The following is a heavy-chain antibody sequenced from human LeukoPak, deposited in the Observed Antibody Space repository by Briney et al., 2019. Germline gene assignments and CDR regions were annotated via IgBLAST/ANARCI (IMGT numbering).Heavy chain of an antibody. J-gene: IGHJ4*02. CDR3: ARGIAAAKPFDY. CDR1: GGSFSGYY. CDR2: INHSGST. V-gene: IGHV4-34*01. Sequence: SETLSLTCAVYGGSFSGYYWSWIRQPPGKGLEWIGEINHSGSTNHNPSLKSRVTISVDTSKNQFSLKLSSVTAADTAVYYCARGIAAAKPFDYWGQGTLVTVSS. D-gene: IGHD6-13*01.